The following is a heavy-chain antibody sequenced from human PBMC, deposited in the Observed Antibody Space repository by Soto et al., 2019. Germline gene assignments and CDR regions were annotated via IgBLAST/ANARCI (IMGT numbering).Heavy chain of an antibody. CDR3: AAGEASSRNLAPYYLDF. CDR1: GGSMRNYF. J-gene: IGHJ4*02. V-gene: IGHV4-59*01. CDR2: IHYSGTT. D-gene: IGHD6-13*01. Sequence: SETLSLTCTVSGGSMRNYFWTRIRQPPGKGLEWIGYIHYSGTTSFFPSYNPSLRSRVTISEDTSKNQFSLKLLSVTTADTAVYSCAAGEASSRNLAPYYLDFWGQGTLVTVSS.